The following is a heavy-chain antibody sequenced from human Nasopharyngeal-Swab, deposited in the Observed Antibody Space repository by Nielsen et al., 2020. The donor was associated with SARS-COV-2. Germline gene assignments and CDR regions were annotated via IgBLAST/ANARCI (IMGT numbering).Heavy chain of an antibody. CDR3: MRGHFGGFDS. CDR2: INDRGP. CDR1: GESFGAFY. D-gene: IGHD2-21*01. V-gene: IGHV4-34*01. J-gene: IGHJ4*02. Sequence: SETLSLTCAVYGESFGAFYWGWVRQPPGKGLEWIGKINDRGPSYNPSLESRVTISVDTSLNQFSLKLTSVTTADTAVYFCMRGHFGGFDSWGQGTLVTVSS.